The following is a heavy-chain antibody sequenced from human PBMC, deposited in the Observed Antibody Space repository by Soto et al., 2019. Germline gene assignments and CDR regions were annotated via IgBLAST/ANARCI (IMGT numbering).Heavy chain of an antibody. V-gene: IGHV4-30-2*01. CDR1: GGSISSGGYS. Sequence: QLQMQESGSGLVKPSQTLSLTCTVSGGSISSGGYSWSWIRQTPGKGLEWIGYIYPTGKTYYNPSLKNRATLSIDTSRNQFSLQLTSVTAADTAVYYCARAPPGPAPRWGVWGHGTTVTVSS. D-gene: IGHD3-16*01. J-gene: IGHJ6*02. CDR2: IYPTGKT. CDR3: ARAPPGPAPRWGV.